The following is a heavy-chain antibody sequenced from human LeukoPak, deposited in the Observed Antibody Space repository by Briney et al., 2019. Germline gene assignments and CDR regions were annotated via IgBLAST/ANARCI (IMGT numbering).Heavy chain of an antibody. CDR1: GGSITRGDSY. D-gene: IGHD2-2*01. CDR3: ARDQARDCGSTSCLYGMDV. CDR2: ISYRGSP. V-gene: IGHV4-31*03. Sequence: PSQTLSLTCTVSGGSITRGDSYWTWIRQYPEKGLEWIGYISYRGSPYYNPSLKSRLAISIDTSHNHFPLKLSSVTAADTAVYYCARDQARDCGSTSCLYGMDVWGQGTTVTVSS. J-gene: IGHJ6*02.